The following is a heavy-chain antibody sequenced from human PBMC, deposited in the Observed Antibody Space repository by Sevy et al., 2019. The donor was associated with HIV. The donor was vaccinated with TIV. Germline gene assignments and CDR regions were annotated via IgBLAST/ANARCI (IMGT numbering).Heavy chain of an antibody. D-gene: IGHD5-18*01. J-gene: IGHJ6*02. CDR2: ISAYNGNT. Sequence: ASVKVSCKASGYTFTSYGISWVRQAPGQGLEWMGWISAYNGNTNYAQKLQGRVTMTTDTSTSTAYMELRSLISDDTAVYYCAREDSGYSYGYGSYYGMDVWGQGTTVTVSS. CDR3: AREDSGYSYGYGSYYGMDV. CDR1: GYTFTSYG. V-gene: IGHV1-18*01.